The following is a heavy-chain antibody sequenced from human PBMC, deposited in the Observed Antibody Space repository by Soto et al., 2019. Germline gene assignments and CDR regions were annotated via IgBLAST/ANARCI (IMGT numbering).Heavy chain of an antibody. CDR2: IYWDDDE. V-gene: IGHV2-5*02. CDR1: GFSLTTDGEG. CDR3: AHSRNLITEDAQVGDFDS. J-gene: IGHJ4*02. Sequence: QITLKESGPTLVKPTQTLTLTCSFSGFSLTTDGEGVGWVRQTPGEAPEWLALIYWDDDERYSPSLKTRLTITKDTSKSQVVLIMTNMAPMDTATYYCAHSRNLITEDAQVGDFDSWGQGTLVTVSS. D-gene: IGHD3-10*01.